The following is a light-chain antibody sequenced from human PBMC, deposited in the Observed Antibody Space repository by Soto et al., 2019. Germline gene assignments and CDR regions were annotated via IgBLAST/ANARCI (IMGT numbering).Light chain of an antibody. Sequence: DIVMTQSPDSLAVSLGERATINCKSSQSVLYSSNNKNYLAWYQQRPGQPPKLLIYWASTRESGVPDRFSGSGSGTDFTLTSTSLQPEYVSVYYCQQYESTPPTLGQGTKLEIK. CDR1: QSVLYSSNNKNY. CDR3: QQYESTPPT. J-gene: IGKJ2*01. V-gene: IGKV4-1*01. CDR2: WAS.